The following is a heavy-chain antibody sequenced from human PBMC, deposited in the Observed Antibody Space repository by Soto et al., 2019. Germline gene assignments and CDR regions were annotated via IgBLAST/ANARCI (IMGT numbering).Heavy chain of an antibody. CDR3: ARGGNTIVRGVIIKRHYYYGMDV. Sequence: SVKVSCKASGGTFSSYAISWVQHAPGQGLEWMGGIIPIFGTANYAQKFQGRVTITADESTSTAYMELSSLRSEDTAVYYCARGGNTIVRGVIIKRHYYYGMDVWGQGTTVTVSS. V-gene: IGHV1-69*13. CDR1: GGTFSSYA. CDR2: IIPIFGTA. D-gene: IGHD3-10*01. J-gene: IGHJ6*02.